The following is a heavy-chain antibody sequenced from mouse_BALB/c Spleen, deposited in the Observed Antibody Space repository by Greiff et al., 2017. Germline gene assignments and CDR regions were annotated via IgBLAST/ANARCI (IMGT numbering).Heavy chain of an antibody. D-gene: IGHD4-1*01. CDR2: ISYDGSN. V-gene: IGHV3-6*02. CDR3: ARGELGWFAY. J-gene: IGHJ3*01. CDR1: GYSITSGYY. Sequence: EVQLQQSGPGLVKPSQSLSLTCSVTGYSITSGYYWNWIRQFPGNKLEWMGYISYDGSNNYNPSLKNRISITRDTSKNQFFLKLNSVTTEDTATYYCARGELGWFAYWGQGTLVTVSA.